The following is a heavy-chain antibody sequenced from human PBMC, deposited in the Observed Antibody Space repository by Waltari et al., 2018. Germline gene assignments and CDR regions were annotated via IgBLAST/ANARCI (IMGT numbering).Heavy chain of an antibody. Sequence: QLQLQESGPGLVKPSETLSLTCTVSGGSISSSSYYWGWIRQPPGKGLEWIGSIYYSGSTYYNPSLESRVTISVDTSKNQFSLKLSSVTAADTAVYYCASQPALAVFGGSYYYFDYWGQGTLVTVSS. V-gene: IGHV4-39*01. D-gene: IGHD1-26*01. CDR2: IYYSGST. CDR1: GGSISSSSYY. J-gene: IGHJ4*02. CDR3: ASQPALAVFGGSYYYFDY.